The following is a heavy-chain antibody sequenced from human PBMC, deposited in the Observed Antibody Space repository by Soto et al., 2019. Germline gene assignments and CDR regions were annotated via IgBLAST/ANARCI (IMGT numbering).Heavy chain of an antibody. CDR2: TYYRSKWYN. D-gene: IGHD6-13*01. CDR3: ARGYSSSWYNWFDP. CDR1: GDSVSSNSAA. V-gene: IGHV6-1*01. Sequence: SQTLSLTCAISGDSVSSNSAAWNWIRQSPSRGLEWLGRTYYRSKWYNDYAVSVKSRITINPDTSKNQFSLQLNSVTPEDTAVDYCARGYSSSWYNWFDPWGQGTLVTVSS. J-gene: IGHJ5*02.